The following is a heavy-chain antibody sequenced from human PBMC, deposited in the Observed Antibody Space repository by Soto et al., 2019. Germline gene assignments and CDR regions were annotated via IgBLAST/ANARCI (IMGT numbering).Heavy chain of an antibody. CDR1: GYTFTDHA. D-gene: IGHD3-10*01. CDR2: INTGTDST. CDR3: ARDRSYWFDP. J-gene: IGHJ5*02. V-gene: IGHV1-3*05. Sequence: QVQLVQSGAEEKKPGASVKVSCKASGYTFTDHAIHWVRQAPGQRLEWMGWINTGTDSTKYSQKFQGRVTIIRDISASTAYMELSSLRSEDTAVYYCARDRSYWFDPWGQGTLVTVSS.